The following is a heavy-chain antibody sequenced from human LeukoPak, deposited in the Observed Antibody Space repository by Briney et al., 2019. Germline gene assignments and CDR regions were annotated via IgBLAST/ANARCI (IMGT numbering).Heavy chain of an antibody. Sequence: SETPSLTCAVSGGSISSGGYSWTWIRQPPGKGLEWIGYFYHSGSTYYNPSLKSRVTISVDRSKNQFSLKLTSVTAADTAVYYCASTRGDYYYGMDVWGQGTTVTVSS. CDR3: ASTRGDYYYGMDV. CDR2: FYHSGST. CDR1: GGSISSGGYS. V-gene: IGHV4-30-2*01. D-gene: IGHD3-10*01. J-gene: IGHJ6*02.